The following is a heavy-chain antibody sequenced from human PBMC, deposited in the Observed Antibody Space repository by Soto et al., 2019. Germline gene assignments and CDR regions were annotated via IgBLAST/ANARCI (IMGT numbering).Heavy chain of an antibody. V-gene: IGHV1-18*01. Sequence: ASVKVSCKASGYTFTSYGISWVRQAPGQGLEWMGWISAYNGNTNYAQKLQDRVTMTTDTSTNTVYMELSSLRSEDTAVYYCARAGENYGSWSFSPPLSYHFYAWGQGTLVPVSS. CDR3: ARAGENYGSWSFSPPLSYHFYA. J-gene: IGHJ5*02. CDR2: ISAYNGNT. D-gene: IGHD3-10*01. CDR1: GYTFTSYG.